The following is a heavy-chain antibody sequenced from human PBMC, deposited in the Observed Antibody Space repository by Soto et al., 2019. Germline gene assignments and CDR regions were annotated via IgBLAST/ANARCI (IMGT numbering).Heavy chain of an antibody. CDR3: MNLYAYGSGSYYK. CDR2: MSGSGGST. D-gene: IGHD3-10*01. J-gene: IGHJ4*02. V-gene: IGHV3-23*01. Sequence: EVQLLESGGGLVQPGGSLRLSCAASGFTFSTYAMSWVRQAPGKGLEWVSGMSGSGGSTYYADSVKGRFTISRDNSKNTLYRQMISLRAEDTAVYYCMNLYAYGSGSYYKWGQGTLVTVSS. CDR1: GFTFSTYA.